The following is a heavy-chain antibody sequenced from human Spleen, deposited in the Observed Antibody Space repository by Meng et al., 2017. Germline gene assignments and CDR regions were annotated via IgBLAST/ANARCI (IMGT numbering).Heavy chain of an antibody. CDR1: GYSITGSYN. CDR3: ARARGDY. V-gene: IGHV4-38-2*01. Sequence: GSLRLSCAVSGYSITGSYNWGWIRQSPGKGLEWIGSIYQSGSTYYNPSLKSRVTMSADTSKNQFSLKLTSVTAADTAVYYCARARGDYWGQGTLVTVSS. J-gene: IGHJ4*02. CDR2: IYQSGST. D-gene: IGHD5-12*01.